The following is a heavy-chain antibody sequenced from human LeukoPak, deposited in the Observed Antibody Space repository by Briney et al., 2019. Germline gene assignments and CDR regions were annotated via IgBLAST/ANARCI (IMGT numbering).Heavy chain of an antibody. V-gene: IGHV4-59*01. J-gene: IGHJ4*02. CDR1: GGSISSYY. CDR2: IYYSGST. D-gene: IGHD5-18*01. Sequence: PSETLSLTCTVSGGSISSYYWSWIRQPPGKGLEWIGYIYYSGSTNYNPSLKSRVTISVDTSKNQFSLKPSSVTAADTAVYYCARNSRIRGYSYEDWGQGTLVTVSS. CDR3: ARNSRIRGYSYED.